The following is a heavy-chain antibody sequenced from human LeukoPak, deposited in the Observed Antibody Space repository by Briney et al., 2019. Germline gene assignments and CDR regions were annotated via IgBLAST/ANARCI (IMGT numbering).Heavy chain of an antibody. Sequence: ASVKVSCKTSGYTFNNYFISCARQAPGQGLEWVGWISPHSHTTHYAEKVQGRVTMTTDTSTATVYMELRSLTSDDTAVYFCARGQTMYYWGQGTPVTVSS. CDR3: ARGQTMYY. D-gene: IGHD3-10*02. CDR2: ISPHSHTT. J-gene: IGHJ4*02. CDR1: GYTFNNYF. V-gene: IGHV1-18*01.